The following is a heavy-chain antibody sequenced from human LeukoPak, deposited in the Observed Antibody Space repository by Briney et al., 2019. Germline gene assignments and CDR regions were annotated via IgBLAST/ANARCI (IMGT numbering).Heavy chain of an antibody. CDR2: MNPNSGNT. Sequence: GASVKVSCKASGYTFTSYDINWVRQATGQGLEWMGWMNPNSGNTGYAQKFQGRVTMTRNTSISTAYMQLSSLRSEDTAVYYCARSSTTVVTPVGYWGQGTLVTVSS. J-gene: IGHJ4*02. V-gene: IGHV1-8*01. CDR1: GYTFTSYD. CDR3: ARSSTTVVTPVGY. D-gene: IGHD4-23*01.